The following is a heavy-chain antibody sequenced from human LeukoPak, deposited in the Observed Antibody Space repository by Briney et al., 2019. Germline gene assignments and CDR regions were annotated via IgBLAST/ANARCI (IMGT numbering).Heavy chain of an antibody. CDR1: GDSVSTNSAT. CDR2: TYYRSKWNN. D-gene: IGHD1-26*01. J-gene: IGHJ5*01. V-gene: IGHV6-1*01. CDR3: ARLVGASWFDS. Sequence: TSQTLSLTCAISGDSVSTNSATWTWLRQSPSRGLEWLGRTYYRSKWNNDYAVSMKSRITINPDTSKNQFSLQLNSVTPEDTAVYYCARLVGASWFDSWGQGTLVIVSS.